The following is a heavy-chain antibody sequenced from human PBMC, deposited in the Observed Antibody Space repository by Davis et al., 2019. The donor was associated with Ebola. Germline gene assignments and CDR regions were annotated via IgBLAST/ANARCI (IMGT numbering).Heavy chain of an antibody. CDR3: ARGKVISPEGAKTVDY. CDR2: IYYSGIT. J-gene: IGHJ4*02. Sequence: MPSETLSLTCTVSGGSISSYYWGWIRQPPRKGLEWIGSIYYSGITYYNPSLKSRVTISIDSSHNQFSLKLSSVTGADTAVYYCARGKVISPEGAKTVDYWGQGALVSVSS. V-gene: IGHV4-39*07. D-gene: IGHD1-14*01. CDR1: GGSISSYY.